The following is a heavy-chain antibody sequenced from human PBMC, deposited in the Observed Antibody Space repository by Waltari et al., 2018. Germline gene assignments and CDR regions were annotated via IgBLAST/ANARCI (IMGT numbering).Heavy chain of an antibody. D-gene: IGHD6-6*01. Sequence: QVQLVESGGGVVQPGRSLRLPCAALGFTFSSYGMRGVGQAPGKGLEWVAVIWYDGSNKYYADSVKGRFTISRDNSKNTLYLQMNSLRAEDTAVYYCARDSSSSLTPYYFDYWGQGTLVTVSS. CDR1: GFTFSSYG. CDR3: ARDSSSSLTPYYFDY. J-gene: IGHJ4*02. V-gene: IGHV3-33*01. CDR2: IWYDGSNK.